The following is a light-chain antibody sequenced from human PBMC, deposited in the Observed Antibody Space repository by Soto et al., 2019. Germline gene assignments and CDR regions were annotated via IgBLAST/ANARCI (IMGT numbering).Light chain of an antibody. CDR1: QSVSNNY. J-gene: IGKJ1*01. CDR3: QQYGSSGT. Sequence: EIVLTQSPGTLSLSPGVRATLSCRASQSVSNNYLAWYQQKPGQAPRLLIYGASNRATGIPDSFSGSGSGTDFNLTISRLEPEDFAVYYCQQYGSSGTFGQGTKVEIK. V-gene: IGKV3-20*01. CDR2: GAS.